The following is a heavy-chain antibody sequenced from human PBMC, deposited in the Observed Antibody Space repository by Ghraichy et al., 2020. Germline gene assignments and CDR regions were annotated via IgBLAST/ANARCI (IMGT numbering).Heavy chain of an antibody. V-gene: IGHV3-53*01. CDR2: IYAGGTT. Sequence: GESLNIYCAASGFIVSNNQMTWVRQPPGKGLEWVSVIYAGGTTYYADSVKGRFTISRDDSKNTLYLQMNSLRAEDTAVYYCAKGGNSPDYWGQGTLVTVSS. CDR3: AKGGNSPDY. D-gene: IGHD4-23*01. CDR1: GFIVSNNQ. J-gene: IGHJ4*02.